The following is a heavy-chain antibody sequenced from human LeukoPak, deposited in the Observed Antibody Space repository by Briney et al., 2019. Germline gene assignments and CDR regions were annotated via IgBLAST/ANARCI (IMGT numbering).Heavy chain of an antibody. J-gene: IGHJ4*02. CDR1: GFSFSDFY. V-gene: IGHV3-11*01. CDR2: IGTRSNPI. D-gene: IGHD1-26*01. Sequence: GGSLRLSCAASGFSFSDFYMSWIRQGPGMGLEWISYIGTRSNPIYYADSVKGRFTISRDDAKNSLYLQMNSLRDEDTAVYFCAREARGSGRDFDYWGQGILDTVSS. CDR3: AREARGSGRDFDY.